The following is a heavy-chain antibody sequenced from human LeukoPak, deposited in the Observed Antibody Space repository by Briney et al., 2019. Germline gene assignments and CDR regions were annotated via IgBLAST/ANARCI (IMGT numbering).Heavy chain of an antibody. D-gene: IGHD3-9*01. CDR3: AVTEVLRYFDWLSLDY. CDR1: GGTFSSYA. J-gene: IGHJ4*02. V-gene: IGHV1-69*04. Sequence: SVKVSCKASGGTFSSYAISWVRQAPGQGLEWMGRIIPIFGIANYAQKLQGRVTMTTDTSTSTAYMELRSLRSDDTAVYYCAVTEVLRYFDWLSLDYWGQGTLVTVSS. CDR2: IIPIFGIA.